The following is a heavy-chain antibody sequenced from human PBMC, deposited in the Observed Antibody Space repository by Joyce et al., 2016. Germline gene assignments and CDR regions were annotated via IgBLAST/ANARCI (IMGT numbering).Heavy chain of an antibody. CDR3: ARSQWLAPLMY. CDR2: ITTSGAT. D-gene: IGHD6-19*01. Sequence: QVQLRQWGAGLSKPSETLSLTCAVSGGPFRGFFWTWVRQPPGKALEWIGDITTSGATNYNPSLRSRVAISVDTSNNQFSLTLTSLSAADMAVYYCARSQWLAPLMYWGQGTLVTVSP. CDR1: GGPFRGFF. J-gene: IGHJ4*02. V-gene: IGHV4-34*02.